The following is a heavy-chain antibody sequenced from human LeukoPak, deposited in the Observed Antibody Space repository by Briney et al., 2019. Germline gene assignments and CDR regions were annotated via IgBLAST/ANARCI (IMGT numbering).Heavy chain of an antibody. J-gene: IGHJ1*01. Sequence: ASVKVSCKASGYSFTTYGINWVRQAPGQGLEWMGWISTYTGDTKYVQKLQGRVSMTTDTSTSTAHMELRSLRSDDTAVYYCARGYPFDTSGYPVSEYFQHWGQGTLVTVSS. CDR2: ISTYTGDT. CDR3: ARGYPFDTSGYPVSEYFQH. D-gene: IGHD3-22*01. CDR1: GYSFTTYG. V-gene: IGHV1-18*01.